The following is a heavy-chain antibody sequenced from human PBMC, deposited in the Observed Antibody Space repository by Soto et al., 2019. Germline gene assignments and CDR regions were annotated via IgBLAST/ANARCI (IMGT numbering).Heavy chain of an antibody. Sequence: ASVKVSCKASGYTFNNSAMHWVRQAPGQRLVLMGWINVDNGNTNYAQKLQGRVTMTTDTSTSTAYMELRSLRSDDTAVYYCARDVYYGSGSQPDYYYYYGMDVWGQGTTDTVSS. CDR2: INVDNGNT. D-gene: IGHD3-10*01. V-gene: IGHV1-3*01. CDR3: ARDVYYGSGSQPDYYYYYGMDV. J-gene: IGHJ6*02. CDR1: GYTFNNSA.